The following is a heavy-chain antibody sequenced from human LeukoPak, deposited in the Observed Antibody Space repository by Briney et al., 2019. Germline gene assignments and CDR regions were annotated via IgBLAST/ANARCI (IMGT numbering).Heavy chain of an antibody. CDR1: GGSISSYY. V-gene: IGHV4-4*07. J-gene: IGHJ6*02. Sequence: PSETLSLTCTVSGGSISSYYWSWIRQPAGKGLEWIGRIYTSGSTNYNPSLKSRVTMSVDTSKNQFSLKLSSVTAADTAVYYCARGGCSYGYYYYGMDVWGQGTTVTVSS. CDR2: IYTSGST. D-gene: IGHD5-18*01. CDR3: ARGGCSYGYYYYGMDV.